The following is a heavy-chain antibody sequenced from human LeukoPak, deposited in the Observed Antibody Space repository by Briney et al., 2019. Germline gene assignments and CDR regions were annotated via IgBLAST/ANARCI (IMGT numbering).Heavy chain of an antibody. CDR3: ARDVEMATFDY. CDR1: GGSISSYY. CDR2: IYYSGST. D-gene: IGHD5-24*01. Sequence: SETLSLSCTVSGGSISSYYWSWIRQPPGKGLEWIGYIYYSGSTNYNPSLKSRVTISVDTSKNQFSLKLSSVTAADTAVYYCARDVEMATFDYWGQGTLVTVPS. J-gene: IGHJ4*02. V-gene: IGHV4-59*01.